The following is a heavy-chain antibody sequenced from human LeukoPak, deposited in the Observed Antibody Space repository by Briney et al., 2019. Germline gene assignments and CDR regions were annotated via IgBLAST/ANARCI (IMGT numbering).Heavy chain of an antibody. V-gene: IGHV1-8*01. J-gene: IGHJ4*02. CDR3: ARVGTQTGSNFDY. CDR2: MNPNSGNT. D-gene: IGHD7-27*01. Sequence: SVKVSCKASGYTFTSYDINWVRQATGQGLEWMGWMNPNSGNTGYAQKFQGRVTMTRNTSISTAYMELSSLRSEDTAVYYCARVGTQTGSNFDYWGQGTLVTVSS. CDR1: GYTFTSYD.